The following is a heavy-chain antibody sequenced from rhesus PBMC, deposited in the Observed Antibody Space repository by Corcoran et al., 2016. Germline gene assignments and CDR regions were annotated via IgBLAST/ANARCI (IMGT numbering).Heavy chain of an antibody. Sequence: QVQLQESGPGLVKPSETLSLTCAVSGYSISSGYGWSWLRQPPGKGLEWIGYIGGRRGSTKDNPALKRRGNISKDTYKNQCSLKLSYGTAAETAGDYWARDTRPDVWGPGVLVTVAS. CDR1: GYSISSGYG. CDR2: IGGRRGST. CDR3: ARDTRPDV. J-gene: IGHJ5-1*01. V-gene: IGHV4-127*01. D-gene: IGHD2-2*01.